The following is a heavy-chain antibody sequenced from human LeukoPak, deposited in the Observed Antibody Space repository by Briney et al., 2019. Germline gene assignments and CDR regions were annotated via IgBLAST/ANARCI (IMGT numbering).Heavy chain of an antibody. Sequence: EGSLRLSCAASGFTFSNYAMSWVRQAPGKGLEWVSTITGSGGGTYYADSVKGRFTISRDNSRNTLYLQMNSLRAEDTAVYYCAIEKGSDPGPYDYWGQGTLVTVSS. CDR1: GFTFSNYA. CDR3: AIEKGSDPGPYDY. CDR2: ITGSGGGT. J-gene: IGHJ4*02. D-gene: IGHD2-8*02. V-gene: IGHV3-23*01.